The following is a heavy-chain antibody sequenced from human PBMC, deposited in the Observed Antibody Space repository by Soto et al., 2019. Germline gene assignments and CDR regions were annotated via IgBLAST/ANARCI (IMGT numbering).Heavy chain of an antibody. CDR3: AKVNGYCSGGSCYSGVAFDI. CDR1: GYTFTGYY. V-gene: IGHV1-2*04. D-gene: IGHD2-15*01. Sequence: ASVKVSCKASGYTFTGYYIHWVRQAPGQGLEWMGWINPNSGGTNYAQKFQGWVTMTRDTSTSTAYMELSRLRSDDTAVYYCAKVNGYCSGGSCYSGVAFDIWGQGTMVTVSS. J-gene: IGHJ3*02. CDR2: INPNSGGT.